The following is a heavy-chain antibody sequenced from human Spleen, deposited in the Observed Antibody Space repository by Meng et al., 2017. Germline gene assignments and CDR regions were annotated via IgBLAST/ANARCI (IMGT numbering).Heavy chain of an antibody. CDR2: ISSNGDTI. J-gene: IGHJ4*02. D-gene: IGHD6-25*01. CDR3: ARDSPAARADLDY. CDR1: GFIFSDYY. V-gene: IGHV3-11*04. Sequence: GESLKISCAASGFIFSDYYMNWIRQTPGKGLEWVSYISSNGDTIYYTDSVKGRFTISRDNAKNSLYLQMNYLRAEDTAAYYCARDSPAARADLDYWGQGTLVTVSS.